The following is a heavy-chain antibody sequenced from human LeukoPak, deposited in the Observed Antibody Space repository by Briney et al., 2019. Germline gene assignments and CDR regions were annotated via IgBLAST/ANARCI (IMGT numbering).Heavy chain of an antibody. J-gene: IGHJ4*02. D-gene: IGHD6-19*01. CDR3: ARDWFESGWHLDY. Sequence: GGSLGLSCAASGFTFSGFGMHWVRQPPGKGLEWVSLISKDGSHEFYADSVKGRFAISRDNFKNTLFLDMASLGPEDTAVYYCARDWFESGWHLDYWGQGALVTVSS. V-gene: IGHV3-30*03. CDR2: ISKDGSHE. CDR1: GFTFSGFG.